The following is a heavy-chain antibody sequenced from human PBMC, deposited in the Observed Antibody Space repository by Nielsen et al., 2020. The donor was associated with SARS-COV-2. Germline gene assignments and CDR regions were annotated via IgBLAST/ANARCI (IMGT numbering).Heavy chain of an antibody. CDR2: INHSGST. J-gene: IGHJ6*03. CDR3: ARGVAAAAGHRNLVYYYYYYMDV. CDR1: GGSFSGYY. V-gene: IGHV4-34*01. D-gene: IGHD6-13*01. Sequence: GSLRLSCAVYGGSFSGYYWSWIRQPPGKGLEWIGEINHSGSTNYNPSLQSRVTISVDTSKNQFSLKLSSVTAADTAVYYCARGVAAAAGHRNLVYYYYYYMDVWGKGTTVTVSS.